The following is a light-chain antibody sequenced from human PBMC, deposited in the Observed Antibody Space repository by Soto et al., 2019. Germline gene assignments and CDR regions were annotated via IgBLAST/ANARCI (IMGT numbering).Light chain of an antibody. CDR2: GAS. CDR1: QGIRNY. Sequence: DIQMTQSPSSLSASVGDRVTITCRASQGIRNYLAWYQQKPGKVPKLLIHGASTLQSGVPSRFSGSGSGTDYTLTISSLQPEDVATYYCQKYNSAPWTFGQGTKVEIK. CDR3: QKYNSAPWT. V-gene: IGKV1-27*01. J-gene: IGKJ1*01.